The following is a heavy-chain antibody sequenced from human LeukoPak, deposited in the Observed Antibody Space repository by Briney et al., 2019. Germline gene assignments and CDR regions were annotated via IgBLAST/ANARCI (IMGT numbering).Heavy chain of an antibody. CDR1: GFTFSSYG. CDR2: IWYDGSNK. J-gene: IGHJ4*02. CDR3: AKDSSIAARPRFDY. V-gene: IGHV3-33*06. Sequence: GGSLRLSCAASGFTFSSYGMHWVRQAPGKGLEWVAIIWYDGSNKYYADSVKGRFTISRDNSKNTLYLQMNSLRAEDTAVYYCAKDSSIAARPRFDYWGQGTLVTVSS. D-gene: IGHD6-6*01.